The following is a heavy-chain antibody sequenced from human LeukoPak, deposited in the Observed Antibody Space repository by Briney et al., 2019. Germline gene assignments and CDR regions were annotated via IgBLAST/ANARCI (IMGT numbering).Heavy chain of an antibody. J-gene: IGHJ4*02. CDR2: INPNNGDT. CDR3: ARKFLYSYGPAFDY. CDR1: GFTFTGFY. D-gene: IGHD5-18*01. V-gene: IGHV1-2*02. Sequence: ASVKVSCKASGFTFTGFYIHWVRQAPGQGLEWMGWINPNNGDTNFAQRFQGRVTVTRDTSISTAYMDLSSLRSDDTAVYYCARKFLYSYGPAFDYWGQGTLVTVSS.